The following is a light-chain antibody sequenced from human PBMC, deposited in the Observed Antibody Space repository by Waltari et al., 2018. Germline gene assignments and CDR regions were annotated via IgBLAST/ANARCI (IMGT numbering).Light chain of an antibody. Sequence: QSALSQPASVSRSPGQSITISRTGASSAVGGHDSVSWYQQHPGKAPKLIIRDVNNRPSGVSNRFSGSKSGNTASLTIPGLQAEDEADYYCSSYSTSSSLILFGEGTKVTVL. J-gene: IGLJ2*01. CDR2: DVN. CDR1: SSAVGGHDS. CDR3: SSYSTSSSLIL. V-gene: IGLV2-14*03.